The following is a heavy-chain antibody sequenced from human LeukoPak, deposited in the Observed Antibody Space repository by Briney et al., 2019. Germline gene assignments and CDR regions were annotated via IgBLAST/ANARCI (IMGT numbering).Heavy chain of an antibody. CDR2: ISAYNGNT. J-gene: IGHJ5*02. V-gene: IGHV1-18*01. CDR1: GYTFTSYG. CDR3: ARDPGLVRPGGWFDP. D-gene: IGHD3-10*01. Sequence: ASVKVSCKASGYTFTSYGISWVRQAPGQGLEWMGWISAYNGNTNYAQKLQGRVTMTTDTSTSTAYMELRSLRSDDTAVYYCARDPGLVRPGGWFDPWGQGTLVTVSS.